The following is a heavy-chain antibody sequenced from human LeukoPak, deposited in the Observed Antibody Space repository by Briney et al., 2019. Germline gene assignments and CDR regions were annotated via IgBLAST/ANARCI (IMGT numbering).Heavy chain of an antibody. D-gene: IGHD6-19*01. CDR2: IYNTGST. CDR3: AGNTSAWSPLGETQSAPHCFDS. J-gene: IGHJ4*02. V-gene: IGHV4-38-2*01. CDR1: GNFISRGYY. Sequence: PSETLSLTCGVSGNFISRGYYWAWIRQPPGKGLEWIGSIYNTGSTYYNPSLKSRVTMSIDTSKNQFSLKLSSVTAVDTAVYYCAGNTSAWSPLGETQSAPHCFDSWGQGTLVTVSS.